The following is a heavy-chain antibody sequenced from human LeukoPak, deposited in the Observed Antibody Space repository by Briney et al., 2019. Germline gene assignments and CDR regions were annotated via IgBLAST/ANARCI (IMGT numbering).Heavy chain of an antibody. CDR1: GGSISSGSYY. J-gene: IGHJ4*02. CDR3: ARGRSSGYHLDY. D-gene: IGHD5-12*01. V-gene: IGHV4-31*03. Sequence: PSQTLSLTCTVSGGSISSGSYYWSWIRQHPGKGLEWIGYIYYSGSTYYNPSLKSRVTISVDTSKNQFSLKLNSVTVADTAVYYCARGRSSGYHLDYWGQGTLVTVSS. CDR2: IYYSGST.